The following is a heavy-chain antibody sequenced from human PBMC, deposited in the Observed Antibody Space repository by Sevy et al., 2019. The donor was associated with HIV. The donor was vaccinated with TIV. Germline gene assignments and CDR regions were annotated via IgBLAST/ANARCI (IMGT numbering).Heavy chain of an antibody. CDR1: GFTLSYSG. Sequence: GGSLRLSCAASGFTLSYSGMHWVRQAPGKGLEWVTFIQYDGSNKYYAHSVKGRFTISRDNSKNTLYLQMNSLRRDDTAVYYCAKNTAAVGTGGFDYWGQGTLVTVSS. D-gene: IGHD6-13*01. CDR2: IQYDGSNK. J-gene: IGHJ4*02. CDR3: AKNTAAVGTGGFDY. V-gene: IGHV3-30*02.